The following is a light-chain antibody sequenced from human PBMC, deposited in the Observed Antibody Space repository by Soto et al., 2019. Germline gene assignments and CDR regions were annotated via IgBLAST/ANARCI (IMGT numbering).Light chain of an antibody. Sequence: LTQSPGTLSLSPGERATLSCRARQSVSSIYLAWYQQKPGQAPRLLIYGASSRATGIPDRFSGSGSGTDFTLTISRLEPEEFAVYYCQQYGSSRWSFGQGTKVEI. J-gene: IGKJ1*01. CDR3: QQYGSSRWS. CDR1: QSVSSIY. CDR2: GAS. V-gene: IGKV3-20*01.